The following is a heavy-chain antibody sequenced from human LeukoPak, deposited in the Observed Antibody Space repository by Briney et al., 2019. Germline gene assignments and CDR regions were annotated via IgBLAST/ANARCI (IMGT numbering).Heavy chain of an antibody. J-gene: IGHJ5*02. V-gene: IGHV1-2*06. CDR2: INPNSGGT. Sequence: ASVKVSCKASGYTFTGYYMHWVRQAPGQGLEWMGRINPNSGGTNYAQKFQGRVTMTRDTSISTAYMELSRLRSDDTAVYYCAREGYCSSTSCYDETGNWFDPWGQGTLVTVSS. D-gene: IGHD2-2*01. CDR1: GYTFTGYY. CDR3: AREGYCSSTSCYDETGNWFDP.